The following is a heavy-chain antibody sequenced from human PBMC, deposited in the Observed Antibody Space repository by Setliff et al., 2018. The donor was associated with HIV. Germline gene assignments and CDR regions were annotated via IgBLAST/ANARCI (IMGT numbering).Heavy chain of an antibody. J-gene: IGHJ6*02. Sequence: ASVKVSCKASGYTFTDHYMHWVRQAPGQGLEWMGWINPTGGGTNYAQKFQGRVTMTRDTSINTAYMEMTRLRSDDTAVYYCARDVRDGFEEWFSTLDDGMDVWGQGTTVTVSS. CDR1: GYTFTDHY. D-gene: IGHD3-3*01. CDR3: ARDVRDGFEEWFSTLDDGMDV. CDR2: INPTGGGT. V-gene: IGHV1-2*02.